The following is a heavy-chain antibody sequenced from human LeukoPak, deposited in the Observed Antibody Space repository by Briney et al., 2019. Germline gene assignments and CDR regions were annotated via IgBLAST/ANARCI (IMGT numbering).Heavy chain of an antibody. CDR1: GFAFSDYC. CDR2: SCPHGSTP. J-gene: IGHJ4*02. CDR3: AKMARNYYDSSGYPYYFDY. Sequence: GGSLRLSCAASGFAFSDYCMHWVRQAPGEGLLWVSRSCPHGSTPVYADSVKGRFTISRDDAKNSLYLQMNSLRGEDTAVYYCAKMARNYYDSSGYPYYFDYWGQGTLVTVSS. D-gene: IGHD3-22*01. V-gene: IGHV3-74*01.